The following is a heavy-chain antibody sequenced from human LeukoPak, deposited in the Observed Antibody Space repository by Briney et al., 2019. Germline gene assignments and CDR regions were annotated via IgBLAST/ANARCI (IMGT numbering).Heavy chain of an antibody. D-gene: IGHD3-22*01. CDR2: IYYSGST. J-gene: IGHJ4*02. Sequence: SETLSLTCTVSGGSISSSSYYWGWIRQPPGKGLEWIGSIYYSGSTYYNPSLKSRVTISVDTSKNQFSLKLSSVTAADTAVYYCASTQVVVITTHNFDYWGQGTLVTVSS. V-gene: IGHV4-39*01. CDR3: ASTQVVVITTHNFDY. CDR1: GGSISSSSYY.